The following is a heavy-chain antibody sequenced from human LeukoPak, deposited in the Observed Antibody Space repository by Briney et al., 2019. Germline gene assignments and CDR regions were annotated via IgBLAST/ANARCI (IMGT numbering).Heavy chain of an antibody. D-gene: IGHD2-15*01. J-gene: IGHJ3*02. CDR2: IYYSGST. V-gene: IGHV4-59*08. CDR3: VRHLSAGRPAFDI. Sequence: SETLSLTCTVSGGSINSYYWSWIRQPPGKGLEWIGYIYYSGSTNYNPSLKSRLTISVDASNNKFSLKLTSLTAADTAVYYCVRHLSAGRPAFDIWGQGTMVTVSS. CDR1: GGSINSYY.